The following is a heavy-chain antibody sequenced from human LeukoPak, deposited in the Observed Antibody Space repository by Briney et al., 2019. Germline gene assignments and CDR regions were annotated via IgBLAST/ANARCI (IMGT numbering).Heavy chain of an antibody. J-gene: IGHJ4*02. D-gene: IGHD3-16*01. CDR3: ARESYGNYFFDY. CDR2: ISYDGSNN. Sequence: GRSLRLSCAASGFTFRSFAMHWVRQAPGKGLEWVAIISYDGSNNYYADSVKGRLTISRDNSKNTLYLEMNSLRAEDTAVYYCARESYGNYFFDYWGQGTLVTVSS. CDR1: GFTFRSFA. V-gene: IGHV3-30-3*01.